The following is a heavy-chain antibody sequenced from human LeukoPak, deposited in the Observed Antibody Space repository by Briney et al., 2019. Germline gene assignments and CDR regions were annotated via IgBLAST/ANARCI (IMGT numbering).Heavy chain of an antibody. Sequence: GGSLRLSCAASGFTFSSYAMSWVRQAPGKGLEWVANIKQDGSKKSYVDSVKGRFTISRDNAKNSLYLQMNSLRAEDTAIYYCTRVGYIDEGIDYWGQGTLVAVSS. J-gene: IGHJ4*02. V-gene: IGHV3-7*04. CDR1: GFTFSSYA. CDR2: IKQDGSKK. CDR3: TRVGYIDEGIDY. D-gene: IGHD5-24*01.